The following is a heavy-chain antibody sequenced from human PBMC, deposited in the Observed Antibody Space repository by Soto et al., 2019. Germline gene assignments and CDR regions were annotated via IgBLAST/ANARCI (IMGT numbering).Heavy chain of an antibody. J-gene: IGHJ6*02. Sequence: QITLKESGPTLVKPTQTLTLTCTFSGFSLSTTGEGVGWIRQPPGKALEWLALLYWDDDKRYRPSLKSRLTITKDTPKNQVVLTMANLDPVDTAPYYCVQSRCGGDCLQSYSSHSYYGLDVWGQGTTVTVSS. CDR2: LYWDDDK. D-gene: IGHD2-21*02. CDR1: GFSLSTTGEG. CDR3: VQSRCGGDCLQSYSSHSYYGLDV. V-gene: IGHV2-5*02.